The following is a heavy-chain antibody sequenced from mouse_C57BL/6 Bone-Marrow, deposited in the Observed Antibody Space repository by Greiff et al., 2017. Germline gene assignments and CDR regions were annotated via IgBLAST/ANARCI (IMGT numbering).Heavy chain of an antibody. CDR1: GFTFTTYP. J-gene: IGHJ2*01. CDR3: ARGDDYDGYYVDD. CDR2: FHPYNDDT. V-gene: IGHV1-47*01. Sequence: QVQLQQSGAELVKPGASVKMSCKASGFTFTTYPIEWMKQTPGKSLEWIGNFHPYNDDTKYNEKFKGKATLTVEKSSSTVYLELSRLTSDDSAVYYCARGDDYDGYYVDDWGQGTTRTVSS. D-gene: IGHD2-4*01.